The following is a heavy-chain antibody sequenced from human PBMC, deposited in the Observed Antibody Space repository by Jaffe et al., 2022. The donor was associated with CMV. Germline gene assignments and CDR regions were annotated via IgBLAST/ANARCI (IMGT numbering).Heavy chain of an antibody. CDR3: ARGGDYDFWSGYFSS. CDR1: GGSISSYY. CDR2: IYYSGST. J-gene: IGHJ5*02. Sequence: QVQLQESGPGLVKPSETLSLTCTVSGGSISSYYWSWIRQPPGKGLEWIGYIYYSGSTNYNPSLKSRVTISVDTSKNQFSLKLSSVTAADTAVYYCARGGDYDFWSGYFSSWGQGTLVTVSS. V-gene: IGHV4-59*08. D-gene: IGHD3-3*01.